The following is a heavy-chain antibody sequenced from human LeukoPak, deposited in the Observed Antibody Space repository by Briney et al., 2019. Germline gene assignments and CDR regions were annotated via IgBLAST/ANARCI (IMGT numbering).Heavy chain of an antibody. D-gene: IGHD3-10*01. J-gene: IGHJ4*02. CDR2: ISSNGDIT. CDR3: VIYYGSGSYDY. V-gene: IGHV3-64D*06. CDR1: GFTFSTYA. Sequence: PGGSLRLSCSASGFTFSTYAMHWVRQAPGKGLEYVSAISSNGDITYHADSVKGRFTISRDNSKNTLYLQMSSLRAEDTAVYYCVIYYGSGSYDYWGQGTLVTVSS.